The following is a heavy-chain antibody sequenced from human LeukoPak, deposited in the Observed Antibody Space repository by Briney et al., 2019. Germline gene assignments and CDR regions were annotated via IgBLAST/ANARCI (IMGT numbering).Heavy chain of an antibody. J-gene: IGHJ2*01. Sequence: SETLSLTCDVSGSSISSRSYYWGWIRQPPGKGLEWIGTIYYSGSTDYNPSLNSRVTISVDTSNNQFSLKLSSVTAADTAVYYCALGYTSGWYYFDIWGRGTLVTVSS. CDR3: ALGYTSGWYYFDI. V-gene: IGHV4-39*01. D-gene: IGHD6-19*01. CDR2: IYYSGST. CDR1: GSSISSRSYY.